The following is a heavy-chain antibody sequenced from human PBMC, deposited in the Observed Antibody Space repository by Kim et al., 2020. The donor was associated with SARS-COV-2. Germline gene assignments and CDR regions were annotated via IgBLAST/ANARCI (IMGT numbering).Heavy chain of an antibody. CDR3: ARVAGTFFRGQQLDGFDY. J-gene: IGHJ4*02. CDR2: INAGNGNT. D-gene: IGHD6-13*01. CDR1: GYTFTSYA. V-gene: IGHV1-3*01. Sequence: ASVKVSCKASGYTFTSYAMHWVRQAPGQRLEWMGWINAGNGNTKYSQKFQGRVTITRDTSASTAYMELSSLRSEDTAVYYCARVAGTFFRGQQLDGFDYWGQGTLVTVSS.